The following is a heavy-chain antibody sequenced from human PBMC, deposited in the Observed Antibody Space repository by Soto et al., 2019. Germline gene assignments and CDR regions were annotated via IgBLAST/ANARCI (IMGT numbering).Heavy chain of an antibody. CDR3: ARRDLGNDAFDI. Sequence: QEQLQESGPGQVKLSETLYLTCTVSGGSVSSGSYNWNWIRQPPGKGLEWIGYMHYRGSANYNPSLKSRVTISVHTSKNQFSLKLSSVTAADTAVYYCARRDLGNDAFDIWGQGTMVTVSS. J-gene: IGHJ3*02. D-gene: IGHD3-10*01. CDR1: GGSVSSGSYN. CDR2: MHYRGSA. V-gene: IGHV4-61*01.